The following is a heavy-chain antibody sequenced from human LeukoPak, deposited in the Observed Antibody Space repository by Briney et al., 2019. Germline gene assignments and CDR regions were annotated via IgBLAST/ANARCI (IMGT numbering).Heavy chain of an antibody. CDR2: IYYSGST. J-gene: IGHJ5*02. V-gene: IGHV4-59*01. CDR3: ARGGRYYYGSGSYGNWFDP. CDR1: GGSISSYY. Sequence: SETLSLTCTVSGGSISSYYWSWIRQPPGKGLEWIGYIYYSGSTNYNPSLKSRVTISVDTSKNQFSLKLGSVTAADTAVYYCARGGRYYYGSGSYGNWFDPWGQGTLVTVSS. D-gene: IGHD3-10*01.